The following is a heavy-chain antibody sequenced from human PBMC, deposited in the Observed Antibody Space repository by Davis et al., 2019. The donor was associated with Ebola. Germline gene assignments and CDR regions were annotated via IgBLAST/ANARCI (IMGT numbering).Heavy chain of an antibody. CDR3: TRAVRYPVVVTRSTRKYYFDY. CDR2: MNPNSGNT. V-gene: IGHV1-8*01. D-gene: IGHD2-2*01. Sequence: AASVKVSCKASGYTFTSYDINWVRQAPGQGLEWMGWMNPNSGNTSYAQNFQGRVTMTRNASISTAYMDLSSLRSEDTAVYYCTRAVRYPVVVTRSTRKYYFDYWGQGTRFTVSS. CDR1: GYTFTSYD. J-gene: IGHJ4*02.